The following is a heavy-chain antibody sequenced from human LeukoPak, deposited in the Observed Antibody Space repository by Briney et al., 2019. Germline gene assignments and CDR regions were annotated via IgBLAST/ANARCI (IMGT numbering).Heavy chain of an antibody. J-gene: IGHJ4*02. CDR2: ISWNGGSI. V-gene: IGHV3-9*01. CDR3: AKVGGNYGAFDY. D-gene: IGHD4-17*01. Sequence: PGGSLRLSCAASGFTFDDYAMHWVRQAPGKGLEWVSGISWNGGSIGYADSVKGRFTISRDNAKNSLYLQMNSLRAEDTALYYCAKVGGNYGAFDYWGQGTLVTVSS. CDR1: GFTFDDYA.